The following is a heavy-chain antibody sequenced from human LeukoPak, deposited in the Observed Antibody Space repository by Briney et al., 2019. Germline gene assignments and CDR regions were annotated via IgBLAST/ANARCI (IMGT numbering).Heavy chain of an antibody. D-gene: IGHD6-13*01. CDR1: GFTFSDYY. J-gene: IGHJ4*02. Sequence: GGSLRLSCAVSGFTFSDYYMNWVRQAPGKGLEWVSSISSSSSYIYYADSVKGRFTISRDNAKNSLYLQMNSLRAEDTAVYYCARPPSYSSSWYTLDYWGQGTLVTVSS. CDR2: ISSSSSYI. V-gene: IGHV3-21*01. CDR3: ARPPSYSSSWYTLDY.